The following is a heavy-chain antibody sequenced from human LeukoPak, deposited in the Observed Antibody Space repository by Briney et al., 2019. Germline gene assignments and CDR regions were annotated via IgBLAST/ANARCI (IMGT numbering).Heavy chain of an antibody. V-gene: IGHV3-23*01. D-gene: IGHD3-22*01. Sequence: GGSLRLSCAASGFTFSSYAMSWVRQAPGKGLEWVSAFSGSGAGTYSADSVKGRFTVSRDNSKNTLYLQMNSLRAEDTAVYYCAKGVRRSSDYSSPVDYWGQGTLVTVSS. CDR2: FSGSGAGT. CDR3: AKGVRRSSDYSSPVDY. J-gene: IGHJ4*02. CDR1: GFTFSSYA.